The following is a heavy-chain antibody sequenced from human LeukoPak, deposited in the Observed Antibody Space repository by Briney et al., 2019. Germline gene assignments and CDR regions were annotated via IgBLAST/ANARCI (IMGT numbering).Heavy chain of an antibody. CDR1: GGSISSSSYY. CDR2: IYYSGST. Sequence: SETLSLTCTVSGGSISSSSYYWGWIRQPPGKGLEWIGSIYYSGSTYYSPSLKSRVTMSVDTSQNQFSLKLRSVTAADTAVYYCARLRYYDSSGYTFDNWGQGTLVTVSS. D-gene: IGHD3-22*01. V-gene: IGHV4-39*07. J-gene: IGHJ4*02. CDR3: ARLRYYDSSGYTFDN.